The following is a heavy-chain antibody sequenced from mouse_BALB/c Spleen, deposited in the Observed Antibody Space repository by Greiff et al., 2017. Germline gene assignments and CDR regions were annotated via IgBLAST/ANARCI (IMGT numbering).Heavy chain of an antibody. CDR1: GFTFSSYA. D-gene: IGHD2-3*01. CDR2: ISSGGST. CDR3: ARGRYYGYYVDWYFDV. Sequence: EVQGVESGGGLVKPGGSLKLSCAASGFTFSSYAMSWVRQTPEKRLEWVASISSGGSTYYPDSVKGRFTISRDNARNILYLQMSSLRSEDTAMYYCARGRYYGYYVDWYFDVWGAGTTVTVSS. V-gene: IGHV5-6-5*01. J-gene: IGHJ1*01.